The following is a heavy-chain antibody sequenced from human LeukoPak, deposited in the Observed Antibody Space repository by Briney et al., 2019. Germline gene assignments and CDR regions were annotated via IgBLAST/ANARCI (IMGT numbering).Heavy chain of an antibody. CDR1: GYTFTRYD. CDR2: INPTGGSI. CDR3: ARDGWFYYDSSDYSGFDY. J-gene: IGHJ4*02. V-gene: IGHV1-46*01. D-gene: IGHD3-22*01. Sequence: GSVKVSCKASGYTFTRYDMHWVRQAPGQGLEWMGIINPTGGSINYAQKFQGRVTMTRDTSTSTVYMELSSLRSEDTAVYYCARDGWFYYDSSDYSGFDYWGQGTLVTVSS.